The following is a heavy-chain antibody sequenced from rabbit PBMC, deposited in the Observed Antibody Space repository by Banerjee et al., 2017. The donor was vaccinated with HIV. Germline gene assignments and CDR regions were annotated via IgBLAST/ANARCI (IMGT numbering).Heavy chain of an antibody. D-gene: IGHD8-1*01. CDR3: ARDTASSFSSYGMDL. V-gene: IGHV1S40*01. J-gene: IGHJ6*01. Sequence: QSLEESGGGLVQPEGSLALTCKASGFSFSSSDYICWVRQAPGKGLEWISCIAGSSSGFTYSATWAKGRFTISKTSSTTVTLQMTSLTVADTATYFCARDTASSFSSYGMDLWGPGTLVTDS. CDR2: IAGSSSGFT. CDR1: GFSFSSSDY.